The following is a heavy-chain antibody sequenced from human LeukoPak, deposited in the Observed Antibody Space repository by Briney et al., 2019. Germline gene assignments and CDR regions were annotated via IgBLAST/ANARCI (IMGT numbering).Heavy chain of an antibody. CDR1: DYSISSGYY. Sequence: SETLSLTCAVSDYSISSGYYWGWLRQPPGKGLEWIGSIYHSGTTYYNPSLRSRVTISVDTSKNQFSLKLSSVTAADTAVYYCARDLRSNYEPYFDYWGQGTLVTVSS. V-gene: IGHV4-38-2*02. CDR3: ARDLRSNYEPYFDY. J-gene: IGHJ4*02. CDR2: IYHSGTT. D-gene: IGHD4-11*01.